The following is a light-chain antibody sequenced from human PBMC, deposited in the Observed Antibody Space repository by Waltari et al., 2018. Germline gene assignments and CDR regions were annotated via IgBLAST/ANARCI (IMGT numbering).Light chain of an antibody. CDR2: ATA. CDR1: QRVRNF. V-gene: IGKV1-39*01. CDR3: HQRYMTPRT. J-gene: IGKJ1*01. Sequence: DIQMTQSPSSLSASVADRVTITCRASQRVRNFLNWYQQEPGKAPKLLIYATASLQTGVPSRISGSGAGTDFTLAISSMQPEDFAIYFWHQRYMTPRTFGQGTKVEIK.